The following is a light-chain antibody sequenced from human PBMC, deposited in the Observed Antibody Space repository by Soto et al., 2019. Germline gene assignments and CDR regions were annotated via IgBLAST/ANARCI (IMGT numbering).Light chain of an antibody. Sequence: LSLGTLSLNPGERATLSCMAIQSVTSSRLAWYREIPGQAPRLLIYGASSRATGIPDRFSGSGSGTDFTLTISSLQSEDYAVYYCHQYNNWPPWTFGQR. CDR1: QSVTSSR. CDR3: HQYNNWPPWT. V-gene: IGKV3D-15*01. J-gene: IGKJ1*01. CDR2: GAS.